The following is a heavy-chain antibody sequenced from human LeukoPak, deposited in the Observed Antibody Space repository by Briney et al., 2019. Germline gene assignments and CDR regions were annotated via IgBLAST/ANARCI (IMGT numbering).Heavy chain of an antibody. D-gene: IGHD3/OR15-3a*01. Sequence: SETLSLTCTVSGGSISSYYWSWIRQPPGKGLEWIGYIYYSGSTNYNPSLKSRVTISVDTSKNQFSLKLSSVTAADTAVYYCARFGPAAGLGGYFQHWGQGTLVTVSS. J-gene: IGHJ1*01. CDR1: GGSISSYY. V-gene: IGHV4-59*08. CDR2: IYYSGST. CDR3: ARFGPAAGLGGYFQH.